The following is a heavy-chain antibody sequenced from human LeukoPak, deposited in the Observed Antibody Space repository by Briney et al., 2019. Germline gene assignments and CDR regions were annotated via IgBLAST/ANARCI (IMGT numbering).Heavy chain of an antibody. CDR3: ASRFEWLSSFDY. V-gene: IGHV3-48*02. J-gene: IGHJ4*02. CDR1: GFSFSSYS. CDR2: IRSSSSTI. D-gene: IGHD3-3*01. Sequence: GGSLRLSCAASGFSFSSYSMNWVRQAPGKGLEWVSYIRSSSSTIYYADSVKGRFTISRDNAKNSLYLQMNSLRDEDTAVYYCASRFEWLSSFDYWGQGTLVTVSS.